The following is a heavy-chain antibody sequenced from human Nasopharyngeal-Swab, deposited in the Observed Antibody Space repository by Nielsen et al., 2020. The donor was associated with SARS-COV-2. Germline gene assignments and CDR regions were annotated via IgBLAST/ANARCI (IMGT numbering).Heavy chain of an antibody. J-gene: IGHJ5*02. CDR1: GGSFSGYY. V-gene: IGHV4-34*01. CDR2: INHSGST. CDR3: ARDATPYYDFWSGYPNWFDP. D-gene: IGHD3-3*01. Sequence: SETLSLTCAVYGGSFSGYYWNWIRQPPGKGLEWIGEINHSGSTNYNPSLKSQVTISVDTSKNQFSLKLSSVTAADTAVYYCARDATPYYDFWSGYPNWFDPWGQGTLVTVSS.